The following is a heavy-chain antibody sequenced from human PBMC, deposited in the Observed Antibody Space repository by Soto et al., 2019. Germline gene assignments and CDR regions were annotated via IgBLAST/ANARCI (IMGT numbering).Heavy chain of an antibody. V-gene: IGHV1-18*04. Sequence: QVQLVQSGVEVKKPGASVKVSCKASGYTFISHGISWVRQAPGQGLEWMGWISGKNGNTNYAQKLQGRVTLTTDTSTSTAYMELRSLRSDDTAVYYCARVSSAIAVVPDYGMDVWCQGTTVTVYS. CDR1: GYTFISHG. D-gene: IGHD2-15*01. J-gene: IGHJ6*02. CDR2: ISGKNGNT. CDR3: ARVSSAIAVVPDYGMDV.